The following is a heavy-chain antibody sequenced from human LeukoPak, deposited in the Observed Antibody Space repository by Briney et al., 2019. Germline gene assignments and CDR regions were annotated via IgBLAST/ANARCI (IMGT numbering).Heavy chain of an antibody. CDR2: INNSGGRT. J-gene: IGHJ4*02. D-gene: IGHD4-17*01. Sequence: GSLRLSCAASGFTFSGYALSWVRPAPGKGPEWVSAINNSGGRTYYADSVKGRFTISRDNSKNTLYLQMNSLRAEDTAVYYCAKDPDYGDDFWGQGTLVTVSS. CDR1: GFTFSGYA. V-gene: IGHV3-23*01. CDR3: AKDPDYGDDF.